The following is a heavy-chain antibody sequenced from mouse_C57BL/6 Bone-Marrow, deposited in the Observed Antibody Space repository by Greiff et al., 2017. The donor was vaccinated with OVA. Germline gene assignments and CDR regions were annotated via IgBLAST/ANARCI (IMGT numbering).Heavy chain of an antibody. CDR3: ARHRWSYWYFDV. D-gene: IGHD2-3*01. CDR2: ISNGGGST. J-gene: IGHJ1*03. V-gene: IGHV5-12*01. Sequence: EVHLVESGGGLVQPGGSLKLSCAASGFTFSDYYMYWVRQTPEKRLEWVAYISNGGGSTYYPDTVKGRFTISRDNAKNTLYLQMSRLKSEDTAMYYRARHRWSYWYFDVWGTGTTVTVSS. CDR1: GFTFSDYY.